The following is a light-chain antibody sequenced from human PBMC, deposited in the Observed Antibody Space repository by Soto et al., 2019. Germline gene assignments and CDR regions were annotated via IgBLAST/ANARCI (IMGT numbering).Light chain of an antibody. CDR1: QTIGSW. V-gene: IGKV1-5*01. J-gene: IGKJ1*01. CDR3: QQSYRIPPWT. Sequence: DIQMTQSPSTLSASVGDRVTVTCRASQTIGSWLAWYQQKPGRAPKLLIFDVSSLESGVPSRFSGSGSVTDFALTISSLQPEDFATYYCQQSYRIPPWTFGQGTKVDI. CDR2: DVS.